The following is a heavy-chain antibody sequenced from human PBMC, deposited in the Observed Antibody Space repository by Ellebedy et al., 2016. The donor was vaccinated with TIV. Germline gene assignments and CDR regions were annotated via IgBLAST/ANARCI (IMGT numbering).Heavy chain of an antibody. J-gene: IGHJ2*01. D-gene: IGHD2-21*01. CDR1: GGSISSYY. V-gene: IGHV4-59*12. CDR2: IYYSGST. CDR3: ARKRGMVIRHWYFDL. Sequence: SETLSLXXTVSGGSISSYYWSWIRQPPGKGLEWIGYIYYSGSTNYNPSLKSRVTMSVDTSKNQFSLKLSSVTAADTAVYYCARKRGMVIRHWYFDLWGRGTLVTVSS.